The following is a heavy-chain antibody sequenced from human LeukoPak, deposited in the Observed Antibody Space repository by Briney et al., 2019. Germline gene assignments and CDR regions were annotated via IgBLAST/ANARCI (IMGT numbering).Heavy chain of an antibody. J-gene: IGHJ5*02. CDR2: ISAYNGNT. Sequence: ASVKVSCKASGYTFTGYGISWVRQAPGQGLEWMGWISAYNGNTNYAQKLQGRVTMTTDTSTSTAYMELRSLRSDDTAVYYCAKGLEWLTRRHTWFDPWGQGTLVTVSS. CDR3: AKGLEWLTRRHTWFDP. V-gene: IGHV1-18*01. CDR1: GYTFTGYG. D-gene: IGHD3-3*01.